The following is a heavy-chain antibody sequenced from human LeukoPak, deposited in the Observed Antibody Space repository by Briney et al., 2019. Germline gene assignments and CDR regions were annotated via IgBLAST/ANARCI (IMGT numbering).Heavy chain of an antibody. CDR2: ISSSSSTI. D-gene: IGHD3-22*01. CDR3: ATYSSLNRREFQY. J-gene: IGHJ1*01. CDR1: GFTFSSYS. Sequence: GGSLRLSCAASGFTFSSYSMNWVRQAPGKGLEWVSYISSSSSTIYYADSVKGRFTISRDSAKNSLYLQMNSLRAEDTAVYYCATYSSLNRREFQYWGQGTLLTVSS. V-gene: IGHV3-48*04.